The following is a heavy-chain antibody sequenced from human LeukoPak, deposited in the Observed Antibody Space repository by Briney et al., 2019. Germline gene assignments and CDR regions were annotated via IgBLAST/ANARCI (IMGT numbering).Heavy chain of an antibody. J-gene: IGHJ5*02. Sequence: GGSLRLSCAASGFTFSSYSMNWVRQAPGKGLEWVSSISSSSSYIYYADSVKGRFTISRDNAKNSLYLQMNSLRAEDTAVYYCARDAPPSWGQLWLNWFDPWGQGTLVTDSS. D-gene: IGHD5-18*01. CDR3: ARDAPPSWGQLWLNWFDP. V-gene: IGHV3-21*01. CDR2: ISSSSSYI. CDR1: GFTFSSYS.